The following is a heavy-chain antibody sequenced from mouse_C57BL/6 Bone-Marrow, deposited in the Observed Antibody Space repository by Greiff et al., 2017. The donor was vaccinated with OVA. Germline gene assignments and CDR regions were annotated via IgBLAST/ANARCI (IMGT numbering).Heavy chain of an antibody. CDR2: IYPRSGNT. CDR1: GYTFTSYG. J-gene: IGHJ3*01. Sequence: VQLQQSGAELARPGASVKLSCKASGYTFTSYGISWVKQRTGQGLEWIGEIYPRSGNTYYNEKFKGKATLTADKSSSTAYMELLSLTSEDSAVYFCARRGTFYYGNYGWFAYWGQGTLVTVSA. D-gene: IGHD2-1*01. CDR3: ARRGTFYYGNYGWFAY. V-gene: IGHV1-81*01.